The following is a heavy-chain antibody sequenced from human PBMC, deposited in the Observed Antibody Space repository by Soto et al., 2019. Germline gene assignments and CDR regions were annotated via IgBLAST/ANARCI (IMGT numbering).Heavy chain of an antibody. Sequence: EESVTTSCSVSGDDFANSWIDWVRQMPGRGLDCMGLSDPGDSATAYSPSFQGQVTISADKSIGTTYLQWNSLKASDTAVYYCARVKITGALDYWGQGTMVTVSS. D-gene: IGHD1-20*01. CDR3: ARVKITGALDY. V-gene: IGHV5-51*01. CDR2: SDPGDSAT. CDR1: GDDFANSW. J-gene: IGHJ4*02.